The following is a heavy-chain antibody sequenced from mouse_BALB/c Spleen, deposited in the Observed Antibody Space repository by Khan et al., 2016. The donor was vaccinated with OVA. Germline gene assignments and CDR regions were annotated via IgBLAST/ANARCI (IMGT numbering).Heavy chain of an antibody. CDR2: ISTYSGNT. CDR3: TRPAYDGYYDY. V-gene: IGHV1S137*01. CDR1: GYTFTDYA. Sequence: QVQLKQSGPELVRPGVSVKISCKGSGYTFTDYAMHWVKQSHAKSLEWIGLISTYSGNTNYRQKFKGKATMTVDKSSSTAYLELASLTSEDSAIYSCTRPAYDGYYDYWGQGTTLTVSS. D-gene: IGHD2-3*01. J-gene: IGHJ2*01.